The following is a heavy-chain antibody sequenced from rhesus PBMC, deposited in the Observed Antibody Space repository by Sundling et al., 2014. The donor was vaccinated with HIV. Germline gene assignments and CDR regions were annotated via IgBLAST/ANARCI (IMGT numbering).Heavy chain of an antibody. CDR1: GGSLSGYF. V-gene: IGHV4-173*01. D-gene: IGHD1-1-1*01. Sequence: QVHLQESGPGLMKPSETLSLTCVVSGGSLSGYFWGWIRQSPGKGLEWVGYISDTGRTDYSPSLRSRVTISRDTSRNQVSLRLRSVTAADTAVYYCARVILAGTLFDYWGQGVLVTVSS. CDR2: ISDTGRT. J-gene: IGHJ4*01. CDR3: ARVILAGTLFDY.